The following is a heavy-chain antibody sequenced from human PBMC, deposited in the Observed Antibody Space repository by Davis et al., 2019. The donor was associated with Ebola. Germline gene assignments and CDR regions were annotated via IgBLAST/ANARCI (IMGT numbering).Heavy chain of an antibody. Sequence: GESLKISCAASGFTFSDYYMSWIRQAPGKGLEWVSYISSSGSTIYYADSVKGRFTISRDNAKNSLYLQMNSLRVEDTAVYYCARGGSSRPFDYWGQGTPVTVSS. D-gene: IGHD2-15*01. CDR3: ARGGSSRPFDY. J-gene: IGHJ4*02. CDR1: GFTFSDYY. CDR2: ISSSGSTI. V-gene: IGHV3-11*01.